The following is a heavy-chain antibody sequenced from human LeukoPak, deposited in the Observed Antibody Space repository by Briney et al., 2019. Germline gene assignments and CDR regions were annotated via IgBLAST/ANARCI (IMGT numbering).Heavy chain of an antibody. J-gene: IGHJ4*02. Sequence: GGSLRLSCAASGFTFGNAWMTWVRQAPGKGLEWVGRLKSKADGGTTDYAAPVRGRFTISRDDSKNTLYLQMNSLKTEDTAVYYCTTGYYGSGNRRYYFDYWGQGTLVTVSS. CDR3: TTGYYGSGNRRYYFDY. CDR2: LKSKADGGTT. D-gene: IGHD3-10*01. CDR1: GFTFGNAW. V-gene: IGHV3-15*01.